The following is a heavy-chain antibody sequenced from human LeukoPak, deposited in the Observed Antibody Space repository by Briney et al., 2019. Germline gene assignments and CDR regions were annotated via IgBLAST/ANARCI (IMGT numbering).Heavy chain of an antibody. V-gene: IGHV3-30*02. J-gene: IGHJ4*02. D-gene: IGHD3-3*01. Sequence: GGSLRLSCAASGFTFSSYGMHWVRQAPGKGLEWVAFIRYDGSNKYYADSAKGRFTISRDNSKNTLYLQMNSLRAEDTAVYYCAKTSRITIFGVVIPLDYWGQGTLVTVSS. CDR1: GFTFSSYG. CDR3: AKTSRITIFGVVIPLDY. CDR2: IRYDGSNK.